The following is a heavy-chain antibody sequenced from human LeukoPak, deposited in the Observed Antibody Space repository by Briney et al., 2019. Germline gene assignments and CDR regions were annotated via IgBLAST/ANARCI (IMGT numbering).Heavy chain of an antibody. V-gene: IGHV4-39*07. CDR2: IYYSGST. Sequence: PSETLSLTCTVSGGSISSSSYYWGWIRQPPGKGLEWIGSIYYSGSTYYNPSLKSRVTISVDTSKNQFSLKLSSVTAADTAVYYCARDHDWLGHAFDIWGQGTMVTVSS. CDR1: GGSISSSSYY. CDR3: ARDHDWLGHAFDI. J-gene: IGHJ3*02. D-gene: IGHD3-10*01.